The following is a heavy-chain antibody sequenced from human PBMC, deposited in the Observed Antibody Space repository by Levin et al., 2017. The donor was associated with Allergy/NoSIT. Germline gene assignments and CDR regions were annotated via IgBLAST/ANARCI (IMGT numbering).Heavy chain of an antibody. CDR1: GFTFSSYS. Sequence: LSLTCAASGFTFSSYSMNWVRQAPGKGLEWVSSISSSSSYIYYADSVKGRFTISRDNAKNSLYLQMNSLRAEDTAVYYCARDVSGVVIIQYYYYGMDVWGQGTTVTVSS. CDR3: ARDVSGVVIIQYYYYGMDV. D-gene: IGHD3-3*01. V-gene: IGHV3-21*01. CDR2: ISSSSSYI. J-gene: IGHJ6*02.